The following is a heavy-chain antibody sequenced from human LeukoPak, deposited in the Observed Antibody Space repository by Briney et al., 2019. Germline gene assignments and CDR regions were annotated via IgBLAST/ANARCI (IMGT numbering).Heavy chain of an antibody. CDR2: ISYDGSNK. V-gene: IGHV3-30-3*01. CDR3: ARGRGPRETPYYFDY. D-gene: IGHD1-26*01. Sequence: PGGSLRLSCAASGFTFSSYAMHWVRQAPGKGLEWVAVISYDGSNKYYADSVKGRFTISRDNSKNTLYLQMNSLRAEDTAVYYCARGRGPRETPYYFDYWGQGTLVPVSS. CDR1: GFTFSSYA. J-gene: IGHJ4*02.